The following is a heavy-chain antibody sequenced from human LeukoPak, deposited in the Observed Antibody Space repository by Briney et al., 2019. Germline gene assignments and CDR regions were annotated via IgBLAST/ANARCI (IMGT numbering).Heavy chain of an antibody. Sequence: SETLSLTCTVSGGSINSSSCYWGWIRQPPGKGLEWIGSIYYSGSTYYSPSLTSRVTISVDTSKNQFSLKLSSVTAADTAVYYCARGDLVVGGTAFDIWGQGTMVTVSS. J-gene: IGHJ3*02. CDR1: GGSINSSSCY. CDR2: IYYSGST. V-gene: IGHV4-39*01. D-gene: IGHD2-2*01. CDR3: ARGDLVVGGTAFDI.